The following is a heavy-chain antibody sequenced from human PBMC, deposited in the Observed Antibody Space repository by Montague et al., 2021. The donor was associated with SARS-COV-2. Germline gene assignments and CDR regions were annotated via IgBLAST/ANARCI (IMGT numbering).Heavy chain of an antibody. CDR3: ARVLSYYGMDV. V-gene: IGHV3-33*01. Sequence: SLRLSCAASGFTFSSYGMHWVRQAPGKGLEWVAVIWYDGSNKYYADSVKGRFTISRDNSKNTLYRQMNSLRAEDTAVYYCARVLSYYGMDVWGQGTTVTVSS. CDR1: GFTFSSYG. CDR2: IWYDGSNK. J-gene: IGHJ6*02.